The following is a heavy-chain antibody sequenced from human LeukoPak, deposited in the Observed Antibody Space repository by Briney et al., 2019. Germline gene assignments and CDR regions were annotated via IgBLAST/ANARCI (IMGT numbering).Heavy chain of an antibody. Sequence: GGSLRLSCAASGFTFSSYSMNWVRRAPGKGLEWVSSISSSSSYIYYADSVKGRFTISRDNAKNSPYLQMNSLRAEDTAVYYCARAHDYGGNWFDPWGQGTLVTVSS. CDR3: ARAHDYGGNWFDP. CDR1: GFTFSSYS. D-gene: IGHD4-23*01. J-gene: IGHJ5*02. V-gene: IGHV3-21*01. CDR2: ISSSSSYI.